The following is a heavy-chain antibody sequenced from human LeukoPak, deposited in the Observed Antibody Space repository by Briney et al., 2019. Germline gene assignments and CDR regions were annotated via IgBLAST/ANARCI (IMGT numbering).Heavy chain of an antibody. CDR1: GFTFSSYE. CDR2: ISSSGSTI. CDR3: YLGEGVMATILHY. J-gene: IGHJ4*02. Sequence: AGGSLRLSCAASGFTFSSYEMNWVRQAPGKGLEGVSYISSSGSTIYYADSVKGRFTISRDNAKNSLYLQMNSLRAEDTAVYYCYLGEGVMATILHYWGQGTLVTVSS. D-gene: IGHD5-24*01. V-gene: IGHV3-48*03.